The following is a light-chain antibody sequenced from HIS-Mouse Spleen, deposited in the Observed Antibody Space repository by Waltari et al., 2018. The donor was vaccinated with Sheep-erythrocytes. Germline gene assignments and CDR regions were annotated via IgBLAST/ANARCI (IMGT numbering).Light chain of an antibody. CDR3: AAWDDSLNGYV. V-gene: IGLV1-44*01. CDR2: SNN. J-gene: IGLJ1*01. Sequence: QSVLTQPPSASGTPGQRVTISCSGSSSNIGSNTVNWYQQPPGTAPKLPIYSNNQRPSGVPDRFSGSKAGTSASLAISGLQSEEEADYYCAAWDDSLNGYVFGTGTKVTVL. CDR1: SSNIGSNT.